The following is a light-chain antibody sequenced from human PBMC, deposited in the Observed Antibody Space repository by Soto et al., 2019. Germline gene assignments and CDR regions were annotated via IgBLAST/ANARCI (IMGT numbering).Light chain of an antibody. J-gene: IGLJ1*01. CDR2: SNN. CDR1: SSNIGSNY. V-gene: IGLV1-47*02. CDR3: AAWDDSLSGYV. Sequence: QSVLTQSPSASGTPGQRVTISCSGSSSNIGSNYVYWYQHLPGTAPKLLIYSNNQRPSGVPDRFSGSKSGTSASLAISGLRSEDEADYYCAAWDDSLSGYVFGTGTKVTAL.